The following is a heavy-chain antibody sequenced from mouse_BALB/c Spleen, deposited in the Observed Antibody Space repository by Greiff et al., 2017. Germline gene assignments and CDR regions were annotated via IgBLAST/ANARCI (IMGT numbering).Heavy chain of an antibody. D-gene: IGHD2-4*01. V-gene: IGHV1S81*02. CDR2: INPSNGGT. CDR1: GYTFTSYY. J-gene: IGHJ2*01. Sequence: QVQLQQSGAELVKPGASVKLSCKASGYTFTSYYMYWVKQRPGQGLEWIGEINPSNGGTNFNEKFKSKATLTVDKSSSTAYMQLSSLTSEDSAVYYCTRARVYDYEYYFDYWGQGTTLTVSS. CDR3: TRARVYDYEYYFDY.